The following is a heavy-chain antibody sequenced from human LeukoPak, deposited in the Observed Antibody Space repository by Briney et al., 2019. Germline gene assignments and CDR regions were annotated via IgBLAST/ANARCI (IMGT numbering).Heavy chain of an antibody. J-gene: IGHJ3*01. CDR3: ATPYCSSISCLDVFNV. CDR1: GVSVSDGLYY. D-gene: IGHD2-2*01. CDR2: KYYSGSA. Sequence: SQTLSLTCNVSGVSVSDGLYYWTWIRQHPGKGLEWIGYKYYSGSAKYNPSLRSRLTISIDTSKNHFSLQLSSVTAAAAATYYCATPYCSSISCLDVFNVWGQGTRVTVSS. V-gene: IGHV4-31*03.